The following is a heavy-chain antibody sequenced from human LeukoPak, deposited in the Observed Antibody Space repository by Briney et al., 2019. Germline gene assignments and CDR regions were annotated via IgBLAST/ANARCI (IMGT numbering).Heavy chain of an antibody. D-gene: IGHD3-10*01. Sequence: ASVKVSCKASGFTFTSSAVQWVRQARGQRLEWIGWIVVGSGNTNYAQKFQERVTITRDMSTSTAYMELSSLRSEDTAVYYCAAMGGSGSYYNKDDAFDIWGQGTMVTVSS. J-gene: IGHJ3*02. CDR2: IVVGSGNT. V-gene: IGHV1-58*01. CDR1: GFTFTSSA. CDR3: AAMGGSGSYYNKDDAFDI.